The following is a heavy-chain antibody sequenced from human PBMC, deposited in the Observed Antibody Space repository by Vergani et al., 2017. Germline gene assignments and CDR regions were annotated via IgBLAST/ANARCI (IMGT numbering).Heavy chain of an antibody. V-gene: IGHV3-NL1*01. CDR2: ISSSGSTI. D-gene: IGHD2/OR15-2a*01. CDR1: GFSVSNSG. CDR3: ANSVIAGNVGVAYFGMDV. Sequence: QVQLVESGGGVVQPGGSLRLSCVASGFSVSNSGMHWVRQTPGKGLEWVSYISSSGSTIYYADSVKGRFTISRDKSQNTVNLQMNSLRTEDTAVYFCANSVIAGNVGVAYFGMDVWGRGTTVTVSS. J-gene: IGHJ6*02.